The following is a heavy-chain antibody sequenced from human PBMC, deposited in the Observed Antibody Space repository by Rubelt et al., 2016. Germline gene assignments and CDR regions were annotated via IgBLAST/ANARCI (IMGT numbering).Heavy chain of an antibody. CDR2: INHSGNT. CDR3: ARGSRPHSSFGHLDS. J-gene: IGHJ4*02. Sequence: QVQLQQWGAGLLKPSETLSLTCAVYGGTFSGYCWNWIRQPPGKGLEWIGEINHSGNTNCNSSLKSRVTLSVDTSKNQFSLMLTSGTAADSAVYYCARGSRPHSSFGHLDSWGPGTLVIVSS. CDR1: GGTFSGYC. V-gene: IGHV4-34*01. D-gene: IGHD3-16*01.